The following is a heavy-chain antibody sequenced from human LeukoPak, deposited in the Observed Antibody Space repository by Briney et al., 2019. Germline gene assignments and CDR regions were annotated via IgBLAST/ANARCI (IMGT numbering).Heavy chain of an antibody. V-gene: IGHV4-4*07. CDR2: IYTSGST. Sequence: SETLSLTCTVSGGSISGYYWNWIRQPAGKGLEWIGRIYTSGSTHDNPSLKSRVTISVDTSKNQFSLKLSSVTAADTAVYYCATIVVVAATLGVSDAFDIWGQGTMVTVSS. CDR3: ATIVVVAATLGVSDAFDI. J-gene: IGHJ3*02. D-gene: IGHD2-15*01. CDR1: GGSISGYY.